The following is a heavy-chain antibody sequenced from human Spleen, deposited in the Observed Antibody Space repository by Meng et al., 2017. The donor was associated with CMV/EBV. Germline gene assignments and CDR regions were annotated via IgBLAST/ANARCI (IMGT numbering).Heavy chain of an antibody. D-gene: IGHD3-22*01. CDR1: GFVFGSYG. V-gene: IGHV3-33*06. J-gene: IGHJ6*02. Sequence: GESLKISCAASGFVFGSYGMHWVRQVPGKGLEWVALIYYDGTNEYYADAVRGRFTISRDNSKNTVSLQMNSLRGEDTAVYYCAKDLLQYYHDGSGYYNYFYGMDVWGQGTTVTVSS. CDR3: AKDLLQYYHDGSGYYNYFYGMDV. CDR2: IYYDGTNE.